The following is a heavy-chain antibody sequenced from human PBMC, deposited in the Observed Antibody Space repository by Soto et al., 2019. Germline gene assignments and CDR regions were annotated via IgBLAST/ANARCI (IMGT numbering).Heavy chain of an antibody. V-gene: IGHV4-4*02. J-gene: IGHJ6*02. D-gene: IGHD2-2*01. CDR3: ARHVPYFSDTSHCAYGMDV. CDR2: IFQSGST. Sequence: SETLSLTCTISGASISSSNCWNWVRQPPGKGLEWIGEIFQSGSTNYNPSFKSRVTISMDKPKNQFSLKLSSVTAADTAMYYCARHVPYFSDTSHCAYGMDVWGQGTTDTGSS. CDR1: GASISSSNC.